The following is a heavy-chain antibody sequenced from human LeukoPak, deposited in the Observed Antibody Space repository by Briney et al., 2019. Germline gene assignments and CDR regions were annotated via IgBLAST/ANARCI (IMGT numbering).Heavy chain of an antibody. CDR3: ARDLDLGAATSGMDV. D-gene: IGHD2-15*01. J-gene: IGHJ6*02. V-gene: IGHV4-59*01. Sequence: PSETLSLTCTVSGGSISSYYWSWIRQPPGKGLEWTGYIYYSGSTNYNPSLKSRVTISVDTSKNQFSLKLSSVTAADTAVYYCARDLDLGAATSGMDVWGQGTTVTVSS. CDR1: GGSISSYY. CDR2: IYYSGST.